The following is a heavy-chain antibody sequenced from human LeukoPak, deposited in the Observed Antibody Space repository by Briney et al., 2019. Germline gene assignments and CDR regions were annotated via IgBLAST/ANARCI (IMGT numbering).Heavy chain of an antibody. CDR1: GFTFSSYS. J-gene: IGHJ4*02. CDR2: ISSSSSYI. V-gene: IGHV3-21*01. CDR3: ARMQWLVGNFDY. D-gene: IGHD6-19*01. Sequence: GGSLRLSCAASGFTFSSYSMNWVRQAPGKGLEWVSSISSSSSYIYYADSVKGRFTFSRDNAKNSLYLQMNSLRAEDTAVYYCARMQWLVGNFDYWGQGTLVTVSS.